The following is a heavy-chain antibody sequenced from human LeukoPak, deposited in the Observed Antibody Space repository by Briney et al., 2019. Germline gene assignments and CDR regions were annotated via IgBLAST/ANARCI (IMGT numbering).Heavy chain of an antibody. J-gene: IGHJ1*01. V-gene: IGHV1-24*01. CDR1: GYTLTELS. CDR2: FDPEDGET. Sequence: ASVKVSCKVSGYTLTELSMHWVRQAPGKGLEWMGRFDPEDGETIYAQKFQGRVTMTEDTSTNTAYMDLSSLRSEDTAVYYCATQQLVRFVLRFQHWGQGTLVTVSS. D-gene: IGHD6-13*01. CDR3: ATQQLVRFVLRFQH.